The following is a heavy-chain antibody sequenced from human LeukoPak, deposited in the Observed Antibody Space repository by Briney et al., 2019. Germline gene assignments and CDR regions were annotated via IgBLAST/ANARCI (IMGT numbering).Heavy chain of an antibody. V-gene: IGHV3-13*01. D-gene: IGHD4-17*01. CDR1: GFTYSSYD. J-gene: IGHJ4*02. CDR3: ARAQGSYGDYAFDY. Sequence: GGSLRLSCAASGFTYSSYDMHWVRQATGKGLEWVSAIGTAGDTYYPGSVKSRFTISRENAKNSLYLQMNSLSAGDTAVYYCARAQGSYGDYAFDYWGQGTLVTVSS. CDR2: IGTAGDT.